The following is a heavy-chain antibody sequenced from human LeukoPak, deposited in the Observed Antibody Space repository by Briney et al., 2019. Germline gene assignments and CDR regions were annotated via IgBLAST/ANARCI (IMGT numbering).Heavy chain of an antibody. CDR3: ARDYCSSTSCLFDY. Sequence: ASVKVSCKASGYTFTVYHMHWVRQAPGQGLEWMGRINPNSGDTNYAQKFQGRVAMTRDTSISTAFMELTRLRSDDTAVYYCARDYCSSTSCLFDYWGQGTLVTVSS. CDR2: INPNSGDT. D-gene: IGHD2-2*01. V-gene: IGHV1-2*06. CDR1: GYTFTVYH. J-gene: IGHJ4*02.